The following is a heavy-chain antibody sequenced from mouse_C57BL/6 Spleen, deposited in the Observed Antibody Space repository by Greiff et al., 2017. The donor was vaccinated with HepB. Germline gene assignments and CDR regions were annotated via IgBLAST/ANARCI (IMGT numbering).Heavy chain of an antibody. V-gene: IGHV1-81*01. CDR3: ARERDYVRSTDYAMDY. CDR1: GYTFTSYG. Sequence: QVQLQQSGAELARPGASVKLSCKASGYTFTSYGISWVKQRTGQGLEWIGEMYPRSGNTYYNEKFKGKATLTADKSSSTAYMELRSLSSEDSAVYFWARERDYVRSTDYAMDYWGQGTSVTVSS. J-gene: IGHJ4*01. D-gene: IGHD1-1*01. CDR2: MYPRSGNT.